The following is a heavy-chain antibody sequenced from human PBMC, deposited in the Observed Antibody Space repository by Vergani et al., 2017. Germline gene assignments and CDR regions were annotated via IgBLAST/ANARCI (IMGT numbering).Heavy chain of an antibody. J-gene: IGHJ4*02. D-gene: IGHD1-20*01. CDR3: ARDCRGVTGTEYYFDY. Sequence: EVQLVESGGGLVQPGGSRRLSCSASGFTFSSYAMHWVRQAPGKGLEYVSAISSNGGSTYYADSVKGRFTISRDNSKNTLYLQMSSLRAEDTAVYYCARDCRGVTGTEYYFDYWGQGTLVTVSS. CDR1: GFTFSSYA. CDR2: ISSNGGST. V-gene: IGHV3-64D*06.